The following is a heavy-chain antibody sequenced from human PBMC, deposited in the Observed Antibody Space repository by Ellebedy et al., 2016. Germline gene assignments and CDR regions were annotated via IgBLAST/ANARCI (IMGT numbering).Heavy chain of an antibody. Sequence: SETLSLTCTVSGGSISSYYWSWIRQPPGKGLEWIGYIYYSGSTNYNPSLKSRVTISVDTSKNQFSLKLSSVTAADTAVYYCARNGGYGGNYYFDYWGQGTLVTVSS. V-gene: IGHV4-59*01. CDR3: ARNGGYGGNYYFDY. CDR1: GGSISSYY. J-gene: IGHJ4*02. CDR2: IYYSGST. D-gene: IGHD4-23*01.